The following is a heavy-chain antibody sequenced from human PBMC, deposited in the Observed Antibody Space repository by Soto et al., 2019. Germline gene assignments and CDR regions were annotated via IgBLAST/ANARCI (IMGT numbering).Heavy chain of an antibody. CDR2: IYPGDSDT. J-gene: IGHJ4*02. CDR3: TTVFEY. Sequence: PGESLKISCKASGYSFSTYWIAWVRQRPGKGLDWMGIIYPGDSDTRYSPSFQGQVTISVDNSIDTAYLEWTTLRAEDTAVYYCTTVFEYWGQGTPVTVSS. V-gene: IGHV5-51*01. CDR1: GYSFSTYW. D-gene: IGHD1-1*01.